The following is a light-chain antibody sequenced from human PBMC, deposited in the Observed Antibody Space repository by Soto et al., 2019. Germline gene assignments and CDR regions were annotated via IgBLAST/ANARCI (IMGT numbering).Light chain of an antibody. CDR2: GAS. J-gene: IGKJ1*01. CDR1: QSVNAN. CDR3: QQYNTWLWT. Sequence: EVVMTQSPATLSVSPGERATLSCRASQSVNANLAWYQQMPGQAPRLLIHGASNRATGIPARFSGSGFGTEFILTISSPQSEDFAVYYCQQYNTWLWTFGQGTKVEI. V-gene: IGKV3-15*01.